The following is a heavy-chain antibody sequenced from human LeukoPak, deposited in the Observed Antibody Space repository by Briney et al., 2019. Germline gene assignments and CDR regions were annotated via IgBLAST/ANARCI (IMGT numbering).Heavy chain of an antibody. CDR3: SRESSQSHASDI. Sequence: GGSLRLSCAASGFAVNTYYMSWIRQAPGEGLEWVSMINTGGSTRYADSVKGRFTISRDNSKNTAYLQMNSLRADYTALYYCSRESSQSHASDIWGQGTMVTVSS. CDR1: GFAVNTYY. CDR2: INTGGST. D-gene: IGHD6-19*01. V-gene: IGHV3-53*01. J-gene: IGHJ3*02.